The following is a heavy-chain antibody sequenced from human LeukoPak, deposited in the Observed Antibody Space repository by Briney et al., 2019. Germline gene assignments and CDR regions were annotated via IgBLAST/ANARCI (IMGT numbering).Heavy chain of an antibody. CDR3: ARQRGRSAMVKFFDY. D-gene: IGHD5-18*01. CDR1: GYSISSGYY. Sequence: PSETLSLTCTVSGYSISSGYYWSWIRQPPGKGLEWIGEINHSGSTNYNPSLKSRVTISVDTSKNQFSLKLSSVTAADTAVYYCARQRGRSAMVKFFDYWGQGTLVTVSS. CDR2: INHSGST. J-gene: IGHJ4*02. V-gene: IGHV4-38-2*02.